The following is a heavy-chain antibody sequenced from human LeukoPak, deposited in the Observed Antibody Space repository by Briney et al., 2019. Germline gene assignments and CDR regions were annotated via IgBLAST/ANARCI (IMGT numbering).Heavy chain of an antibody. V-gene: IGHV3-48*01. CDR1: GFTFSSYS. CDR3: ARGVVRGVSYFDY. D-gene: IGHD3-10*01. CDR2: ISSSSSTI. Sequence: PGGSLRLSCAASGFTFSSYSMNWVRQAPGKGLEWVSYISSSSSTIYYADSVKGRFTISRDNDKNSLYLQMNSLRAEDTAVYCCARGVVRGVSYFDYWGQGTLVTVSS. J-gene: IGHJ4*02.